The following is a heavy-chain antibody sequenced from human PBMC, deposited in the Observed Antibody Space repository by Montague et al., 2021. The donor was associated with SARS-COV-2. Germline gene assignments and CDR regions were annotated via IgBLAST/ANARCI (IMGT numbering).Heavy chain of an antibody. D-gene: IGHD6-19*01. CDR1: GASIVNTDC. CDR3: MRAGGYVNRPPV. V-gene: IGHV4-4*02. J-gene: IGHJ4*02. CDR2: IYDTAST. Sequence: SETLSLTCAVSGASIVNTDCWSWVRQPPGKGLEWTGEIYDTASTNYNPSLKSRVTMSVDKFNNQVSLQLKYLTAADTAVYFCMRAGGYVNRPPVWGQGALVIVSS.